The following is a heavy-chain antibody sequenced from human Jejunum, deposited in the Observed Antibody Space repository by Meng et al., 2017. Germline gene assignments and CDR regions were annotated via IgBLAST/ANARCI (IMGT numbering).Heavy chain of an antibody. CDR1: GFTFNNAW. J-gene: IGHJ5*02. Sequence: EVQLVESGGGLVEPGGSLRLSCAASGFTFNNAWMSWVRQTPGKGLEWVGRIKSKSDGETTDYIASVKGRFSISRDDSKNTVYLQMNSLKTEDTAVYYCLGSWFDPWGQGTLVTVSS. CDR3: LGSWFDP. CDR2: IKSKSDGETT. V-gene: IGHV3-15*01.